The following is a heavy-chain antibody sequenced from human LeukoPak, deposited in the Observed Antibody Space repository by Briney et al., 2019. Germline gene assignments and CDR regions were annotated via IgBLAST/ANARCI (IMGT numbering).Heavy chain of an antibody. CDR2: VNSDGSST. CDR3: AKDHGSSDWYYFDY. CDR1: GFTFSSYW. V-gene: IGHV3-74*01. J-gene: IGHJ4*02. Sequence: GGSLRLSCAASGFTFSSYWMHWVRQAPGKGLVWVSRVNSDGSSTTHADSVKGRFTVSRDNAKNTLYLQMNTLRADDTAVYYCAKDHGSSDWYYFDYWGQGTLVTVSS. D-gene: IGHD6-13*01.